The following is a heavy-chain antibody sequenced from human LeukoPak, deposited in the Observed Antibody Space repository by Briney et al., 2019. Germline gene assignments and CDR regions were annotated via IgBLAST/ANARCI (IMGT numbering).Heavy chain of an antibody. CDR1: GFTFSGSA. D-gene: IGHD3-22*01. CDR2: IRSKANSYAT. V-gene: IGHV3-73*01. CDR3: TRRLYYYDSSGSSADY. J-gene: IGHJ4*02. Sequence: GGSLRLSCAASGFTFSGSAMHWVRQASGKGLEWVGRIRSKANSYATVYAASVKGRFTISRDDSKNTAYLQMNSLKTEDTAVYYCTRRLYYYDSSGSSADYWGQGTLVTVSS.